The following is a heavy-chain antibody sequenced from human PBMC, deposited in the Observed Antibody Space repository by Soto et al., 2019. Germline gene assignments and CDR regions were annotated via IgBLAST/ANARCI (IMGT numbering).Heavy chain of an antibody. D-gene: IGHD3-10*01. V-gene: IGHV3-23*01. J-gene: IGHJ4*02. CDR1: GFTFSSYA. CDR3: AKDPYGSGSYRGGSLDY. Sequence: PGGSLRLSCAASGFTFSSYAMSWVRQAPGKGLEWVSAISGSGGSTYYADSVKGRFTISRDNSKNTLYLQMNSLRAEDTAVYYCAKDPYGSGSYRGGSLDYWGQGTLVTVSS. CDR2: ISGSGGST.